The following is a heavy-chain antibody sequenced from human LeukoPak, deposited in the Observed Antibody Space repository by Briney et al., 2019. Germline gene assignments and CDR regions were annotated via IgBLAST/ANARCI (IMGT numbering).Heavy chain of an antibody. Sequence: SETLSLTCDVSGYSIRTGYYWGRVRQPPGKDLEWIGSVYHSGSTYYNPSLQSRVNILVDTSKNQFSLSLTSVTAADTAVYYCARSYFSVGAFDIWGQGTMVTVSS. J-gene: IGHJ3*02. CDR2: VYHSGST. CDR1: GYSIRTGYY. D-gene: IGHD2-8*01. CDR3: ARSYFSVGAFDI. V-gene: IGHV4-38-2*01.